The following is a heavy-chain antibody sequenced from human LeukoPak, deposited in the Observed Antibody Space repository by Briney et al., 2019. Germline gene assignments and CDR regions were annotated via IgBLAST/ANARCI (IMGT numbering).Heavy chain of an antibody. CDR1: GYTFTSYP. D-gene: IGHD4-17*01. Sequence: ASVKVSCKASGYTFTSYPISWVRQAPGQGLEWMGWITIHNGNTNYAQKLQGRVTMTTDTSTSTAFMDLRGLRSDDTAVYYCARGYDYGDYVGDFDYWGQGTLVTVSS. J-gene: IGHJ4*02. CDR2: ITIHNGNT. V-gene: IGHV1-18*01. CDR3: ARGYDYGDYVGDFDY.